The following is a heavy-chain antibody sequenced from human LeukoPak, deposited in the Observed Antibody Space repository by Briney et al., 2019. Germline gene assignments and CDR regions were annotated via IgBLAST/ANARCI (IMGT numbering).Heavy chain of an antibody. Sequence: PGGSLRLSCAASGFTFSSYAMTWVRQAPGKGLEWVSGFSGSGGSPYYADSVKGRFTVSRDNSKSTLYLQMNSLRAEDTAIYYCAKVLSPGYDAFDIWGQGTMVTVSS. CDR2: FSGSGGSP. CDR3: AKVLSPGYDAFDI. V-gene: IGHV3-23*01. CDR1: GFTFSSYA. J-gene: IGHJ3*02. D-gene: IGHD2-2*03.